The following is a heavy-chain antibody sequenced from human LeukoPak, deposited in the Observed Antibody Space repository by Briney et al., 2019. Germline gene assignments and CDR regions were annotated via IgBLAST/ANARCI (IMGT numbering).Heavy chain of an antibody. Sequence: ASVKVSCKASGYTFTSYGISWVRQAPGQGLEWMGWISAYNGTTNYAQKLQGRVTMTTDTSTSTAYMELRSLRSDDTAVYYCARAYVDTAMGDAFDIWGQGTMVTVSS. CDR3: ARAYVDTAMGDAFDI. V-gene: IGHV1-18*01. J-gene: IGHJ3*02. D-gene: IGHD5-18*01. CDR2: ISAYNGTT. CDR1: GYTFTSYG.